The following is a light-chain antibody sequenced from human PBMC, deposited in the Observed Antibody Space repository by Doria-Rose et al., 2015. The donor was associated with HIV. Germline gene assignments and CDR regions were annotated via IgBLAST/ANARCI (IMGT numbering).Light chain of an antibody. V-gene: IGKV3-20*01. CDR3: QQYGTSRGT. CDR1: QRVKSSY. CDR2: DAS. Sequence: TQSPGTLSLSPGERATLSCRASQRVKSSYLAWYQQKPGLAPRLLIYDASTRATGISDRFSGSGSVTDFTLTISRLEPEDVAVYYCQQYGTSRGTFGQGTRLEIK. J-gene: IGKJ5*01.